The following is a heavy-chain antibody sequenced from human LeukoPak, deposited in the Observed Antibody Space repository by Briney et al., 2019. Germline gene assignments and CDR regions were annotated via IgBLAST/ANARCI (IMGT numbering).Heavy chain of an antibody. Sequence: SETLSLTCTVSGGSISSSSYYWGWIRQPPGKGLEWIGSIYYSGSTYYNPSLKSRVTISVDTSKNQFSLKLRSVTAADTAVYYCARGDFGDSRYFLRWGQGTLVTVSS. CDR1: GGSISSSSYY. CDR2: IYYSGST. J-gene: IGHJ1*01. D-gene: IGHD4-17*01. CDR3: ARGDFGDSRYFLR. V-gene: IGHV4-39*07.